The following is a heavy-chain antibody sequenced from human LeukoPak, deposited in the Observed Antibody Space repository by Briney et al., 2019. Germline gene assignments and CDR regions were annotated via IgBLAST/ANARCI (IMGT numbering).Heavy chain of an antibody. D-gene: IGHD3-3*01. CDR1: GFTFSSYA. V-gene: IGHV3-30*04. CDR2: ISYDGSNK. CDR3: ARGVKFGVDIHPPFDP. Sequence: PGGSLRLSCAASGFTFSSYAMHWVRQAPGKGLEWVAVISYDGSNKYYADSVKGRFTISRDNSKNTLYLQMNSLRAEDTAVYYCARGVKFGVDIHPPFDPWGQGTLVTVSS. J-gene: IGHJ5*02.